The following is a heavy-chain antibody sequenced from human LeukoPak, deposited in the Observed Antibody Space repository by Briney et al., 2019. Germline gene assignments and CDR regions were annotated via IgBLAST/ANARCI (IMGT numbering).Heavy chain of an antibody. CDR2: ISSSSSYI. D-gene: IGHD6-19*01. J-gene: IGHJ4*02. Sequence: GGSLRLSCAVSGFTFSSYSMNWVRQAPGKGLEWASSISSSSSYIYYADSVKGRFTISRDNAKNTLYLQMNSLRAEDTAVYYCAKSSGWYYYFDYWGQGTLVTVSS. CDR3: AKSSGWYYYFDY. V-gene: IGHV3-21*04. CDR1: GFTFSSYS.